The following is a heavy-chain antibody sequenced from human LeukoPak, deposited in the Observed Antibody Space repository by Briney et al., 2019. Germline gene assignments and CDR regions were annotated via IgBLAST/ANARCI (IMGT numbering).Heavy chain of an antibody. V-gene: IGHV4-4*02. CDR1: GGSISSSNW. CDR3: ASSRYSSGWYDGFDI. J-gene: IGHJ3*02. CDR2: IYHSGST. D-gene: IGHD6-19*01. Sequence: ASETLSLTCAVSGGSISSSNWWSWVSQPPGKGLEWIGEIYHSGSTNYNPSLKSRVTISVDKSKNQFSLKLSSVTAAATAVYYCASSRYSSGWYDGFDIWGQGTMVTVSS.